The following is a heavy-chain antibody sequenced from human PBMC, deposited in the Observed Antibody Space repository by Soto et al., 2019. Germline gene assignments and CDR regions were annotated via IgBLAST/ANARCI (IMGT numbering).Heavy chain of an antibody. CDR1: VFTFSRYS. J-gene: IGHJ4*02. V-gene: IGHV3-21*01. CDR2: IGSTTNYI. CDR3: ARESEDLTSNFDY. Sequence: KTGWSLRLSCASSVFTFSRYSMKWVRQAPGKGLEWVSSIGSTTNYIYYADSMKGRFTVSRDNAKNSVYLEMNSLSAEDTALYYCARESEDLTSNFDYWGQGTLVTVSS.